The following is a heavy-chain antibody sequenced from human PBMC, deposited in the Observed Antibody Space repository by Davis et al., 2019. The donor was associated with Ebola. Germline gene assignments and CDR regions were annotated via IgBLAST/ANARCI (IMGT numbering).Heavy chain of an antibody. CDR1: GGSVSSGSYY. D-gene: IGHD5-24*01. Sequence: SETLSLTCTVSGGSVSSGSYYWSWIRQPPGKGLEWIGYIYYSGSTNYNPSLKGRVTISLDSSKTQFSLKLSSVTAADTAVYYCVRDRRVYYFYGMDVWGEGTTVTVSS. CDR3: VRDRRVYYFYGMDV. J-gene: IGHJ6*01. CDR2: IYYSGST. V-gene: IGHV4-61*01.